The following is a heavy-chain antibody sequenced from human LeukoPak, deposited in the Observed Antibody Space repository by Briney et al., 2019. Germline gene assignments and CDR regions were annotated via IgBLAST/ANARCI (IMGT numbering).Heavy chain of an antibody. CDR2: IFYSGST. D-gene: IGHD3-22*01. Sequence: SETLSLTCTVSGGSISSGNHYWTWIRQLPGKGLEWIGYIFYSGSTYYNPSLKSRVTISVDTSNNQFSLKLSSVTAADTAVYYCVRPTRGSNSFETSGYSGYFDLWGRGTLVTVSS. V-gene: IGHV4-30-4*08. CDR3: VRPTRGSNSFETSGYSGYFDL. J-gene: IGHJ2*01. CDR1: GGSISSGNHY.